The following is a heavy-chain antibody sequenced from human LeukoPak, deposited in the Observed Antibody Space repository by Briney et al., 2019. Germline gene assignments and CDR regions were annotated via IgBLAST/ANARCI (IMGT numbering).Heavy chain of an antibody. CDR3: AKHSLAAGWDY. Sequence: PGGSLRLSCAASGFTFSNYAMSWVRQAPGKGLERVSVINNRGTSTYYADSVKGRFTISRDNSKNTLYLQMNSLRAEDTAIYYCAKHSLAAGWDYWGQGALVTVSS. D-gene: IGHD6-13*01. V-gene: IGHV3-23*01. CDR1: GFTFSNYA. CDR2: INNRGTST. J-gene: IGHJ4*02.